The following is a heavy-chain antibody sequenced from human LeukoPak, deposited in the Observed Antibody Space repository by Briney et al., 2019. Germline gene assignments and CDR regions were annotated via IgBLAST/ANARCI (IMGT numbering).Heavy chain of an antibody. Sequence: PAGSLRLSCAASGFTFSSYWMHWVRQAPGKGLVWVSRINSDGSSTSYADSVKGRFTISRDNAKNTLYPQRNSLRAEDTAVFYCARDPKNNYFDYWGQGTLVTVSS. J-gene: IGHJ4*02. CDR2: INSDGSST. CDR3: ARDPKNNYFDY. V-gene: IGHV3-74*01. CDR1: GFTFSSYW.